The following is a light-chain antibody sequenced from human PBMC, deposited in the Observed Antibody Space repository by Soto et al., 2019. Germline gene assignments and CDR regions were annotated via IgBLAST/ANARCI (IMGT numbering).Light chain of an antibody. V-gene: IGLV1-40*01. J-gene: IGLJ2*01. CDR2: GNS. CDR3: QSYDSSLSGSGV. CDR1: SSNIGAGYD. Sequence: QSVLTQPPSVSGAPGQRVTISCTGSSSNIGAGYDVHWYQHLPGTAPKLLIYGNSNRPSGVPDRFSGSKSGTSASLAITGLQAEDEADYYCQSYDSSLSGSGVFGGGTKVTVL.